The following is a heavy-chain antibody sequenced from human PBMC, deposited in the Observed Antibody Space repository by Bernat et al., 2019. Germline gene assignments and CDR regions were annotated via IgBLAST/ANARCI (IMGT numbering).Heavy chain of an antibody. Sequence: EVQLVESGGGLVQPGGSLRLSCAASGFTVSSNYMSWVRQAPGKGLEWVSVIYSGGSTYYADSVKGRFTISRDNSKNTLYLQMNSLRAEDTAVYYCARTGIQLWDAFDIWGQGTMVTVSS. J-gene: IGHJ3*02. CDR1: GFTVSSNY. D-gene: IGHD5-18*01. CDR3: ARTGIQLWDAFDI. CDR2: IYSGGST. V-gene: IGHV3-66*01.